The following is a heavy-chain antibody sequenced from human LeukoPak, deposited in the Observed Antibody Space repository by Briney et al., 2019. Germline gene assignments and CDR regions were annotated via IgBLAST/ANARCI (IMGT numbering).Heavy chain of an antibody. CDR3: AKSASSLHFDY. Sequence: GGSLRLSCAASGFTFSSYGMHWVRQAPGKGLEWVAVISYDGSNKYYADSVKGRFTISRDNSKNTLYLQMNSLRADDTALYYCAKSASSLHFDYWGQGTLVTVSS. V-gene: IGHV3-30*18. CDR1: GFTFSSYG. CDR2: ISYDGSNK. J-gene: IGHJ4*02.